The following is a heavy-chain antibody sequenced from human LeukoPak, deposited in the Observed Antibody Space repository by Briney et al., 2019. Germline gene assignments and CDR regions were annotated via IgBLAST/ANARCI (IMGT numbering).Heavy chain of an antibody. D-gene: IGHD6-13*01. J-gene: IGHJ6*03. V-gene: IGHV5-51*01. CDR1: GYSFTTYW. Sequence: GESLKISCKASGYSFTTYWIAWLRQMPGKGLEWMGIIYPGDSISRYSPSFQGQVTISTDKSISTAYLQWSSLKASDTAMYYCARQLDSSYFQNYMDVWGNGTTVTVSS. CDR2: IYPGDSIS. CDR3: ARQLDSSYFQNYMDV.